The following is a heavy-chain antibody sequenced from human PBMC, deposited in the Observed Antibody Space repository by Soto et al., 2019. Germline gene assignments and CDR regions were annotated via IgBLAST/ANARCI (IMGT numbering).Heavy chain of an antibody. CDR1: GFTLSDHY. D-gene: IGHD3-3*01. CDR3: ARSGGMDV. V-gene: IGHV3-72*01. J-gene: IGHJ6*02. Sequence: EVQLLESGGGLVQPGWSLRLSCAASGFTLSDHYMDWVRQAPGKGLEWVGRSRNKANSYTTEYAASVKGRFTISRDDSMNSLYLQMNSLKTEDTAVYYCARSGGMDVWGQGTTVTVSS. CDR2: SRNKANSYTT.